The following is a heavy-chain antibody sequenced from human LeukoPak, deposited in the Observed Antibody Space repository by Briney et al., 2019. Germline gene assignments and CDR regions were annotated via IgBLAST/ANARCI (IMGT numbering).Heavy chain of an antibody. D-gene: IGHD6-13*01. CDR3: TTVLSSNRYNLCDY. CDR2: ILMSTNYT. Sequence: PGGSLRLSCGASGFTLSDSYMSWIRQAPGKGLEWVSYILMSTNYTSYAASVKGRFTISRDNAKNSLYLQMNTLRAEDTAVYYCTTVLSSNRYNLCDYWGQGTLVTVSS. J-gene: IGHJ4*02. V-gene: IGHV3-11*06. CDR1: GFTLSDSY.